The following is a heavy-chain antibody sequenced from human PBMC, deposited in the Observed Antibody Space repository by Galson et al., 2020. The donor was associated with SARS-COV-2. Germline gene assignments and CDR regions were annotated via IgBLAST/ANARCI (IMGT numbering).Heavy chain of an antibody. V-gene: IGHV4-39*07. CDR1: GGSISSSSYY. CDR3: AREGPPITMVQGVIDLYGMDV. Sequence: SETLSLTCTVSGGSISSSSYYWGWIRQPPGKGLEWIGSIYYSGSTYYNPSLKSRVTISVDTSKNQFSLKLSSVTAADTAVYYCAREGPPITMVQGVIDLYGMDVWGQGTTVTVSS. D-gene: IGHD3-10*01. CDR2: IYYSGST. J-gene: IGHJ6*02.